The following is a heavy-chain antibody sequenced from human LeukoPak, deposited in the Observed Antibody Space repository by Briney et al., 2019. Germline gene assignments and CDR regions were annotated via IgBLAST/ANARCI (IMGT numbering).Heavy chain of an antibody. V-gene: IGHV1-69*13. D-gene: IGHD1-7*01. CDR1: GGTFSSYA. J-gene: IGHJ4*02. CDR2: IIPIFGTA. CDR3: ARGPYNWNYELDYKLDY. Sequence: SVKVSCKASGGTFSSYAISWVRQAPGQGLEWMGGIIPIFGTANYAQKFLGRVTITADESTSTAYMELSSLRSEDTAVYYCARGPYNWNYELDYKLDYWGQGTLVTVSS.